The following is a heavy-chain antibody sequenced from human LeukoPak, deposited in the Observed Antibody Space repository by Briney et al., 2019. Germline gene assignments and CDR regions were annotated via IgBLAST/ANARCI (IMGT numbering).Heavy chain of an antibody. CDR2: INHSGST. CDR1: GGSFSGYY. Sequence: PSETLSLTCAVYGGSFSGYYWSWIRQPPGKGLEWIGEINHSGSTNYNPSLKSRVTISVDTSKNQFSLKLSSVTAADTAVYYCAREMATTRFDYWGQGTLVNLSS. V-gene: IGHV4-34*01. CDR3: AREMATTRFDY. D-gene: IGHD5-24*01. J-gene: IGHJ4*02.